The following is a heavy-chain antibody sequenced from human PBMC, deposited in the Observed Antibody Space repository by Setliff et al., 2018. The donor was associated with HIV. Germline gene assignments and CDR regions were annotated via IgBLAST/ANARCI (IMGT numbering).Heavy chain of an antibody. V-gene: IGHV4-34*01. CDR1: GGSLSGYY. Sequence: SETLSLTCAVYGGSLSGYYWAWIRQSPGTGLEWIGEINHSGITNYNPTLKSRVTISTDTSKNQFSLSLTSVTGADTAVYYCARGGASSKYLDPWGQGTLVTVSS. CDR3: ARGGASSKYLDP. CDR2: INHSGIT. J-gene: IGHJ5*02. D-gene: IGHD2-15*01.